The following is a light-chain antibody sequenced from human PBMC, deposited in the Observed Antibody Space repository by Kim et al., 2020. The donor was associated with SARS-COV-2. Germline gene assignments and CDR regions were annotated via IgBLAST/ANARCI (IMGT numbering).Light chain of an antibody. V-gene: IGKV1-17*03. CDR1: QGISNY. J-gene: IGKJ1*01. Sequence: DIQMTQSPSAMSASVGDRVTITCRASQGISNYLAWFQQKPGKVPKRLIYSASSLQGGVPSRFSGSASGSEFTLTISSLQPEDSATYYCLHHNAYVWAFGQGTKVEIK. CDR2: SAS. CDR3: LHHNAYVWA.